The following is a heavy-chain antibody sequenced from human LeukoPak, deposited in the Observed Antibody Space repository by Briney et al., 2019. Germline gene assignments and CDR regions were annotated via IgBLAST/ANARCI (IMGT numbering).Heavy chain of an antibody. CDR3: VRDRGTYRPIDY. CDR2: ISYTGTYI. J-gene: IGHJ4*02. Sequence: GGSLRLSCAASAFSLNTYNMNWVRRAPGKGLQFVSSISYTGTYIYYADSVKGRFTISRDNAQSSVYLQMNSLRAEDTAVYYCVRDRGTYRPIDYWGQGTLVTVSS. D-gene: IGHD1-26*01. V-gene: IGHV3-21*04. CDR1: AFSLNTYN.